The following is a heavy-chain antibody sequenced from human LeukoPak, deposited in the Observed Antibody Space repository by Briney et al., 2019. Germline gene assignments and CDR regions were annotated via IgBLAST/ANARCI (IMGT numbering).Heavy chain of an antibody. J-gene: IGHJ4*02. CDR1: GFTFSSYS. D-gene: IGHD4-23*01. CDR3: ARLGGNSINFDY. CDR2: ISSSSSYI. V-gene: IGHV3-21*01. Sequence: GGSLRLSCAAYGFTFSSYSMNWVRQAPGKGLEWVSSISSSSSYIYYADSVKGRFTISRDNAKNSLYLQMNSLRAEDTAVYYCARLGGNSINFDYWGQGTLVTVSS.